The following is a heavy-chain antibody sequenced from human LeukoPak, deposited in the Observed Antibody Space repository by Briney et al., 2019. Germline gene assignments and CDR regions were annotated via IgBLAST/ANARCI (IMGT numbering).Heavy chain of an antibody. CDR2: INPNSGGT. J-gene: IGHJ4*02. Sequence: GASVKVSCKASGYTFTGYYMHWVRQAPGQGLEWMGWINPNSGGTNYAQKFQGRVTMTRDTSISTAYMELSRLRSDDTAVYYCAIADYYGSGSYYTYDYWGQGTLVTVSS. CDR3: AIADYYGSGSYYTYDY. CDR1: GYTFTGYY. V-gene: IGHV1-2*02. D-gene: IGHD3-10*01.